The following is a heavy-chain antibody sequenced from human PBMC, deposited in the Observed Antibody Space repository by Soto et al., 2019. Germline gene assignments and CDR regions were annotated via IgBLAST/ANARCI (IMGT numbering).Heavy chain of an antibody. CDR2: IYYSGST. CDR1: GGSISSYY. CDR3: ARVYRGVYNQFDH. V-gene: IGHV4-59*01. Sequence: SETLSLTCTVSGGSISSYYWSWIRQPPGKGLEWIGYIYYSGSTNYNPSLKSRVTISVDTSKNQFSLKLSSVTAADTAVYYCARVYRGVYNQFDHWGQGTLVTVSS. D-gene: IGHD1-1*01. J-gene: IGHJ4*02.